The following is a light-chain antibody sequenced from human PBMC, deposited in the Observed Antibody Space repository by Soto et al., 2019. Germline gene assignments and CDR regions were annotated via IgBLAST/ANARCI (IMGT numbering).Light chain of an antibody. J-gene: IGLJ2*01. V-gene: IGLV2-14*01. CDR3: SSYTDSNTLV. Sequence: QSALTQPASVSGSPGQSITISCTGTSSDVGGYNYVSWYQQHPNKAPKLLIYEVASRPSGVSNRFSGSKSGNTASLTISGLQAEDEGDYYCSSYTDSNTLVFGGGTQLTVL. CDR1: SSDVGGYNY. CDR2: EVA.